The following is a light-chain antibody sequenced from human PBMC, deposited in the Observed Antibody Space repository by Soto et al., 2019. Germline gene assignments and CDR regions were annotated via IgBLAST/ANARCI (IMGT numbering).Light chain of an antibody. V-gene: IGKV1-9*01. Sequence: PLTQSPSSLSASVGDRVTITCRASQGISTYLAWYQQKPGKAPNLLIHAATTLQNGVPSRFAGSGSGTHFFLTINNLQPEDSATYYCQQVNRYPYTFGQGTKLEMK. CDR2: AAT. CDR3: QQVNRYPYT. J-gene: IGKJ2*01. CDR1: QGISTY.